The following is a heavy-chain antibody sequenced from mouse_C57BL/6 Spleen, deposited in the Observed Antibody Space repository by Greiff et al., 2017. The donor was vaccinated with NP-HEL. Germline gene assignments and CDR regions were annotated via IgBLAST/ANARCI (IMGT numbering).Heavy chain of an antibody. D-gene: IGHD4-1*01. Sequence: EVQLQQSGPELVKPGASVKISCKASGYTFTDYYMNWVKQSHGKSLEWIGDINPNNGGTSYNQKFKGKATLTVDKSSSTAYMELRSLTSEGSAVYYCAREGNWDVRGFAYWGQGTLVTVSA. CDR3: AREGNWDVRGFAY. CDR2: INPNNGGT. J-gene: IGHJ3*01. CDR1: GYTFTDYY. V-gene: IGHV1-26*01.